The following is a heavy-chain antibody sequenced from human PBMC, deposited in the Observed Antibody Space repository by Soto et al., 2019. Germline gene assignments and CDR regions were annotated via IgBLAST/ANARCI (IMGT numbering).Heavy chain of an antibody. CDR1: GYTFTTYA. V-gene: IGHV1-3*01. D-gene: IGHD6-13*01. CDR3: ARDDSGYSSSWYIAYFNF. CDR2: INGGNGNT. Sequence: ASVKVSCKASGYTFTTYAIHWVRQAPGQRPEWMGWINGGNGNTKYSEHFQGRVTFTGDTSAGTAYMELSSLTSEDTAVYYCARDDSGYSSSWYIAYFNFWAQGTLVTVSS. J-gene: IGHJ4*02.